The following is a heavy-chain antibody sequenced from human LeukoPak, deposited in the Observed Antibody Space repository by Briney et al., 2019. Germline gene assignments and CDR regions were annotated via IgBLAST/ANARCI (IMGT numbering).Heavy chain of an antibody. Sequence: GESLQISCKGSGYSFTSYWIGWVRQMPGKGLEWRGIIYPGDSDTRYSPSFQGQVTISADKSISTAYLQWSSLKASDTAMYYCARTYSSSWYYFDYWGQGTLVTVSS. CDR2: IYPGDSDT. CDR1: GYSFTSYW. CDR3: ARTYSSSWYYFDY. D-gene: IGHD6-13*01. V-gene: IGHV5-51*01. J-gene: IGHJ4*02.